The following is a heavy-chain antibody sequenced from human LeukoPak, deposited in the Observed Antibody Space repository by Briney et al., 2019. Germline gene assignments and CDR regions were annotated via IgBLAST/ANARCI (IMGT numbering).Heavy chain of an antibody. CDR2: INTDGSST. Sequence: EGSLRLSCAASGFTFSSYAMSWVRQAPGKGLVWVSRINTDGSSTSYADSVKGRFTISRDNAKNTLYLQMNSLRAEDTAVYYCARDRWELLYYYYYMDVWGKGTTVTVSS. J-gene: IGHJ6*03. CDR3: ARDRWELLYYYYYMDV. D-gene: IGHD1-26*01. CDR1: GFTFSSYA. V-gene: IGHV3-74*01.